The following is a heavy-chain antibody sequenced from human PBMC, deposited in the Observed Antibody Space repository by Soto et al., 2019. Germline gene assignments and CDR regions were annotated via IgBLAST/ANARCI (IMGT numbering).Heavy chain of an antibody. V-gene: IGHV1-18*01. Sequence: QVQLVQSAAEVQQPGASVKVSCKTSGYTFTNYGISWVRQAPGQGLEWMGWISAYNGNTNYAQKLQGRVTMTTDTSTSTAYMELRSLRSDDTAVYYCARDPRNWNDVPVDLYGMDVWGQGTTVTVSS. CDR1: GYTFTNYG. D-gene: IGHD1-1*01. J-gene: IGHJ6*02. CDR2: ISAYNGNT. CDR3: ARDPRNWNDVPVDLYGMDV.